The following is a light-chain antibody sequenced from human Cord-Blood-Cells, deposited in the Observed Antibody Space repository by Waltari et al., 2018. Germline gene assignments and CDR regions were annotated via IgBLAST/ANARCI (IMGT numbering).Light chain of an antibody. V-gene: IGKV1-8*01. CDR2: AAS. CDR1: QGISSY. Sequence: AIRMTQSPSSFSASTGDRVTITCRASQGISSYLAWYQQKPGKAPKLLIYAASTLQSEVPSRFSGSGSGTDFTRTISCLQSEDFATYYCQQYYSYPAGTFGQGTKVEIK. J-gene: IGKJ1*01. CDR3: QQYYSYPAGT.